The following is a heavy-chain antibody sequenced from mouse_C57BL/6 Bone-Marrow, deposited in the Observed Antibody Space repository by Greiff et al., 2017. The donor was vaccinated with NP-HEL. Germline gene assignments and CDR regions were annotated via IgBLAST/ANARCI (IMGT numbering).Heavy chain of an antibody. V-gene: IGHV7-1*01. J-gene: IGHJ1*03. CDR2: SRNKANDYTT. Sequence: EVHLVESGGGLVQPGRSLRLSCATSGFTFSDFYMEWVRQAPGKGLEWIAASRNKANDYTTEYSASVKGRFIVSRDTSQSILYLQMNALRAEDTAMYYCARDALDWYCDVWGTGTTVTVSS. CDR1: GFTFSDFY. CDR3: ARDALDWYCDV.